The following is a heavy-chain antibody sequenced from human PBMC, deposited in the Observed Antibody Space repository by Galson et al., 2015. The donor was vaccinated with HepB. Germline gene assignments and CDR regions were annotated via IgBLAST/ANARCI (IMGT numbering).Heavy chain of an antibody. CDR3: TRASGTNWPFHY. V-gene: IGHV6-1*01. CDR1: GDSVSSNSAA. D-gene: IGHD7-27*01. CDR2: TYYRSKWYN. J-gene: IGHJ4*02. Sequence: ISGDSVSSNSAAWNWVRQSPSRGLEWLGRTYYRSKWYNDYAVSVKSRITINPDTSKNQFSLQLNSVTPEDTAVYYCTRASGTNWPFHYWGQGTLVTVSS.